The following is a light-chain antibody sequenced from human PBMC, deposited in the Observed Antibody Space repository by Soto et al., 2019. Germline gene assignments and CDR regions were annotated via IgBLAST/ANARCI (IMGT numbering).Light chain of an antibody. J-gene: IGKJ1*01. V-gene: IGKV3-20*01. CDR1: QSVSNSY. Sequence: EIVLTQSPGTLSLSPGERATLSCRASQSVSNSYLAWYQHKPGQAPRLLIYGTSTRATGIPDRFSGSGSGTDFTLTISRLEPEDFAVYYCQQYGSSPQTFGQGTKVEIK. CDR2: GTS. CDR3: QQYGSSPQT.